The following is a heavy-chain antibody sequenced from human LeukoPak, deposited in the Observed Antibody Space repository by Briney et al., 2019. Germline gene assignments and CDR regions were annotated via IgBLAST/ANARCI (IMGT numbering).Heavy chain of an antibody. CDR3: ARHPVGIVVVPAAIEMRPLWYFDL. J-gene: IGHJ2*01. Sequence: SETLSLTCAVYGGSFSGYYWGWIRQPPGKGLEWIGEINHSGSTNYNPSLKSRVTISVDTSKNQFSLKLSSVTAADTAVYYCARHPVGIVVVPAAIEMRPLWYFDLWGRGTLVTVSS. CDR2: INHSGST. CDR1: GGSFSGYY. V-gene: IGHV4-34*01. D-gene: IGHD2-2*03.